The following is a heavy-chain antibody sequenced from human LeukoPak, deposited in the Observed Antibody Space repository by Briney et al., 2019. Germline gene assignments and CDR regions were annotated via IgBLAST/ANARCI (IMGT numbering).Heavy chain of an antibody. CDR1: GGSTESHF. V-gene: IGHV4-59*11. J-gene: IGHJ5*02. CDR2: MSYSGTS. CDR3: AREADNGGAVPAALWGRGWFDP. D-gene: IGHD2-2*01. Sequence: SETLSLTCNVSGGSTESHFWTWVRQPPGEGPEWIGSMSYSGTSSHDPALEGRVTMSLDMPKKQFSLKLSSVTAADTALYYCAREADNGGAVPAALWGRGWFDPWGQGILVTVSS.